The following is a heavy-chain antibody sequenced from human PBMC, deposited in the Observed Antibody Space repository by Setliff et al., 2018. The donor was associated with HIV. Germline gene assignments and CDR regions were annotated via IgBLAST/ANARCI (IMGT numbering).Heavy chain of an antibody. Sequence: GESLKISCKGSGYSFTTYWISWVRQMPGKGLEWMGRIDPSDSYTDYNPSFQGHVSISVDKSISTTYLQWSGLKASDTAIYYCAGGYEMPEFSYGVDVWGQGTTVTVSS. D-gene: IGHD5-12*01. CDR1: GYSFTTYW. CDR2: IDPSDSYT. J-gene: IGHJ6*02. V-gene: IGHV5-10-1*01. CDR3: AGGYEMPEFSYGVDV.